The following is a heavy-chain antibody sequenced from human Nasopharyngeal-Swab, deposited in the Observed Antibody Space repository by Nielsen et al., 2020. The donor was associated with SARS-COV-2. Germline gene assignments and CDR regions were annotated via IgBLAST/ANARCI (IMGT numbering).Heavy chain of an antibody. CDR1: VAPSAVVVTT. CDR3: AREPTWLQFARDAFDI. D-gene: IGHD5-24*01. CDR2: SYSGST. Sequence: SETLSSPALSLVAPSAVVVTTGAGSASTQGRAWSGLGTSYSGSTYYNPSLKSRVTISVDTSKNQFSLKLSSVTAADTAVYYCAREPTWLQFARDAFDIWGQGTMVTVSS. V-gene: IGHV4-31*03. J-gene: IGHJ3*02.